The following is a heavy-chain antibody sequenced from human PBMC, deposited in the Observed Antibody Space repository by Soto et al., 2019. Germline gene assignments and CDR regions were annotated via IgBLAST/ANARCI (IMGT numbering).Heavy chain of an antibody. J-gene: IGHJ3*02. Sequence: HVQLVQSGAEVQKPGSSVKVSCKASGCTFSSYAISWVRQAPGQGLEWRGGIIPIFGTANYAKKFQGRVTITADESARIAYMEVSSMGFEDTWVYYCERGVGYSYGGDDAFDIWGQGTMVTVSS. CDR2: IIPIFGTA. V-gene: IGHV1-69*01. CDR3: ERGVGYSYGGDDAFDI. D-gene: IGHD5-18*01. CDR1: GCTFSSYA.